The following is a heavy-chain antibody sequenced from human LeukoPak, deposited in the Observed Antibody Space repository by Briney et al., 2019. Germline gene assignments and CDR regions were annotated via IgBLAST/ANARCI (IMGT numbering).Heavy chain of an antibody. V-gene: IGHV3-23*01. CDR2: ISGGGGST. CDR3: ANCRRDGYNQWYYGMDV. D-gene: IGHD5-24*01. Sequence: GGSLRLSCAASGFTFSSYAMSWVRQAPGKGLEWVSTISGGGGSTYYADSVKGRFTISRDNSKNMLFLQMSSLRAEDTALYYCANCRRDGYNQWYYGMDVWGQGTTVTVSS. CDR1: GFTFSSYA. J-gene: IGHJ6*02.